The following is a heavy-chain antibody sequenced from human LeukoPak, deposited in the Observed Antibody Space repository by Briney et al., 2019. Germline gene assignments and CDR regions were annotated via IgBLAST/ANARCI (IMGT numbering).Heavy chain of an antibody. V-gene: IGHV1-69*04. J-gene: IGHJ4*02. D-gene: IGHD2-15*01. CDR2: IIPILGIG. CDR1: GGTFSSYA. CDR3: ARGGPFEY. Sequence: SVKVTCKASGGTFSSYAISWVRQAPGQGLEWMGRIIPILGIGNYAQKFQGRVTITADKSTSTAYMELSSLRSEDTAVYYCARGGPFEYWGQGTLVTVSS.